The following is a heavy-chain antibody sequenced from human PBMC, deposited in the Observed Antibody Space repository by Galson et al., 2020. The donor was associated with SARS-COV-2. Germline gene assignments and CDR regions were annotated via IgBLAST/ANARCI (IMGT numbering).Heavy chain of an antibody. Sequence: SQTLSLTRGVYDGSPSAYYWNWFRQPPGQGLEWIGEINPGGTTKYSPSLKSRVTISLDMSKNQFSLKLSSVTAADTAVYDCARGRYVWESSHLSFFDYWGQGALVTVSS. V-gene: IGHV4-34*01. CDR3: ARGRYVWESSHLSFFDY. CDR1: DGSPSAYY. J-gene: IGHJ4*02. CDR2: INPGGTT. D-gene: IGHD3-16*01.